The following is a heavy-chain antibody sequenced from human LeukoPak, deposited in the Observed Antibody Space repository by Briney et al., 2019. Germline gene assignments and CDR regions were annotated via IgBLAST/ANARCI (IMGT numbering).Heavy chain of an antibody. V-gene: IGHV1-46*01. J-gene: IGHJ4*02. D-gene: IGHD3-10*01. CDR3: ARDHGSAYYRAPRH. CDR1: GYIFTDYY. Sequence: ASVKVSCKASGYIFTDYYMHWVRQAPGQGLEWMGTINPSGGSTTYAQKFQGRVTMTRDTSTSTVYMELSSLRSEDTAVYYCARDHGSAYYRAPRHWGQGTLVTVSS. CDR2: INPSGGST.